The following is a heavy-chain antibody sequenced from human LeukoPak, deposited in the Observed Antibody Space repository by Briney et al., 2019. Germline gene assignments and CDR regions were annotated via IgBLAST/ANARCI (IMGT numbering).Heavy chain of an antibody. D-gene: IGHD6-19*01. Sequence: GGSLRLSCAASGFTFSTYAMHWVRQAPDKGLEWVAVISYDGNNKYYGDSVKGRFTISRDNSKNTLYLQMNSLRAEDTAVYYCARETSSGWYYFDYWGQGTLVTVSS. CDR1: GFTFSTYA. J-gene: IGHJ4*02. V-gene: IGHV3-30-3*01. CDR2: ISYDGNNK. CDR3: ARETSSGWYYFDY.